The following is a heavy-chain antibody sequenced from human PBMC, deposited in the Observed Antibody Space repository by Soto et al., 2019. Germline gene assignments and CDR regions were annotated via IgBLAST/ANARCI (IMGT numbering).Heavy chain of an antibody. V-gene: IGHV3-66*01. Sequence: GGSLRLSCAASGFTVSSNYMSWVRQAPGKGLEWVSVIYSGGSTYYADSVKGRFTISRDNSENTLYLQMNNLRAEDTAVYYCARDRVGRPGHYYYYGMDVWGQGTTVTVSS. J-gene: IGHJ6*02. CDR2: IYSGGST. CDR1: GFTVSSNY. CDR3: ARDRVGRPGHYYYYGMDV. D-gene: IGHD2-15*01.